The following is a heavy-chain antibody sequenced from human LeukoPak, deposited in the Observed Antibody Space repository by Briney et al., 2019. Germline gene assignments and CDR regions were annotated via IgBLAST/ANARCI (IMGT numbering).Heavy chain of an antibody. CDR2: IRYDGSNK. Sequence: GGSLRLSCAASGFTFSSYGMHWVRQAPGKGLEWVAFIRYDGSNKFYADSVKGRFTISRDNSKNTLYLQMNSLRAEDTAVYYCARDYLPYYYDSSGYSDPWGQGTLVTVSS. D-gene: IGHD3-22*01. V-gene: IGHV3-30*02. CDR1: GFTFSSYG. CDR3: ARDYLPYYYDSSGYSDP. J-gene: IGHJ5*02.